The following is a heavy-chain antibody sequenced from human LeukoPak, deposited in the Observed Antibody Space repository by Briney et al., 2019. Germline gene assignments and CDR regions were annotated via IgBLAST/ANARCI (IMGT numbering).Heavy chain of an antibody. CDR1: GFSFRSYS. D-gene: IGHD6-13*01. V-gene: IGHV3-48*01. J-gene: IGHJ4*02. CDR2: ISERSNNI. CDR3: ARDVLAATGPF. Sequence: PGGSLRLSCAASGFSFRSYSMNWVRQAPGKGLEGVSFISERSNNIYYADSVKGRFTISRDNPKNSVYLQMNSLRAEDTAVYYCARDVLAATGPFWGQGTLVTVSS.